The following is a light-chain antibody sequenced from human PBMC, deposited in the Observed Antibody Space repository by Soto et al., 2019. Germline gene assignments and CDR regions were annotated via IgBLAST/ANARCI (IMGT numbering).Light chain of an antibody. CDR1: SSDVGGYNY. CDR3: SSYTTTKTLV. J-gene: IGLJ2*01. CDR2: EVT. V-gene: IGLV2-14*01. Sequence: QSVLTQPASVSGSPGQSITISCTGTSSDVGGYNYVSWYQQHPGKAPKLVIYEVTKRPSGVSNRFSGSKSGNTASLTISGLQAEDETDYYCSSYTTTKTLVFGGGTKLTVL.